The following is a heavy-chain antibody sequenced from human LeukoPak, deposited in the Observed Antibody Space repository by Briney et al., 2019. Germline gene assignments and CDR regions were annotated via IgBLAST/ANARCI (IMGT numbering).Heavy chain of an antibody. Sequence: ASVKVSCKASGYTFTGYYMHWVRQAPGQGLEWTGWINPNSGGTNYAQKFQGRVTMTRDTSISTAYMELSRLRSDDTAVYYCASRMVRGVTYYGMDVWGKGTTVTVSS. CDR2: INPNSGGT. J-gene: IGHJ6*04. CDR3: ASRMVRGVTYYGMDV. D-gene: IGHD3-10*01. V-gene: IGHV1-2*02. CDR1: GYTFTGYY.